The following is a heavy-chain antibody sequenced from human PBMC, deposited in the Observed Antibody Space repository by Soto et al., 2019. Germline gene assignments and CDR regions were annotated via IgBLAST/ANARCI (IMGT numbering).Heavy chain of an antibody. CDR3: ARGSLFRSGSERLERRGYFDY. CDR2: IWYDGSNK. J-gene: IGHJ4*02. Sequence: GGSLRLSCAASGFTFSSYGMHWVRQAPGKGLEWVAVIWYDGSNKYYADSVKGRFTISRDNSKNTLYLQMNSLRAEDTAVYYCARGSLFRSGSERLERRGYFDYWGQGTLVTVPS. D-gene: IGHD1-1*01. V-gene: IGHV3-33*01. CDR1: GFTFSSYG.